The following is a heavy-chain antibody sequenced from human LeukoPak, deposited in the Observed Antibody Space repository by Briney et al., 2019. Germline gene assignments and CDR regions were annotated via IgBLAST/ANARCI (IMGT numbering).Heavy chain of an antibody. CDR1: GGPISGYY. J-gene: IGHJ4*02. D-gene: IGHD2-15*01. CDR3: ARGGGRQLATSHSYFDY. CDR2: IYSSGTT. Sequence: SETLSLTCNVSGGPISGYYWSWIRQPAGKGLEWIGRIYSSGTTNYNPSLKSRLTMSVDTSKNQFSLELSSVTAADTAVYFCARGGGRQLATSHSYFDYWGQGILVPVSS. V-gene: IGHV4-4*07.